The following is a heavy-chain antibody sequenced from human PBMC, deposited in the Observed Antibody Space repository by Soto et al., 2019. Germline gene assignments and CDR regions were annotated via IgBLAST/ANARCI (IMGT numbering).Heavy chain of an antibody. V-gene: IGHV1-18*01. CDR2: ISASNGNT. J-gene: IGHJ4*02. Sequence: QVQLVQSGAEVKKPGASVTVSCKASGYTFTSYGLSWVRQAPGQGLEWVGWISASNGNTNYAQKFKGRVTMTTDTSTSTAYMELRSLRSDDTAVYYCGRDRDYYDSSGRWGQGTLVTVSS. CDR3: GRDRDYYDSSGR. CDR1: GYTFTSYG. D-gene: IGHD3-22*01.